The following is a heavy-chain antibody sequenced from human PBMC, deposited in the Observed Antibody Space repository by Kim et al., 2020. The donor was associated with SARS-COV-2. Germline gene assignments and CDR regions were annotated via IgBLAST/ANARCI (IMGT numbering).Heavy chain of an antibody. J-gene: IGHJ4*02. CDR3: TTGISPIVVVTAAFDY. Sequence: GGSLRLSCAASGFTFSNAWMSWVRQAPGKGLEWVGRIKSKTNGGTTDYAAPVKGRFTISGDDSKNTRYLQMNSLKTEDTAVYYCTTGISPIVVVTAAFDYWGQGTLVTVSS. D-gene: IGHD2-21*02. V-gene: IGHV3-15*01. CDR1: GFTFSNAW. CDR2: IKSKTNGGTT.